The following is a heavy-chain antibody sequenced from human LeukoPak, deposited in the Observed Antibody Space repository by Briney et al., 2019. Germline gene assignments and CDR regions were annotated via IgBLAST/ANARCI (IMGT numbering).Heavy chain of an antibody. V-gene: IGHV4-4*02. CDR2: IYHSGST. CDR1: GGSISSSNW. J-gene: IGHJ6*02. D-gene: IGHD4-23*01. CDR3: ARVVTSYYYYGMDV. Sequence: SETLSLTCAVSGGSISSSNWWSWVRQPPGKGVEWIGEIYHSGSTNYNPSLKSRVTISVDKSKNQFSLKLSSVTAADTAVYYCARVVTSYYYYGMDVWGQGTTVTVSS.